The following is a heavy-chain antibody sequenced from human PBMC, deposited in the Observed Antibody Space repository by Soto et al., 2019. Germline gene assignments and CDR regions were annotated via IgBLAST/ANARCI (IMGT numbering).Heavy chain of an antibody. J-gene: IGHJ4*02. CDR3: ARVGGVAARTFDY. Sequence: PSETLSLTCTVSGGSINDFYWSWIRQPPGKGPEWIGYIYYSGSTDYNPSLRGRVTISVDTSKNQFSLKLRSVTAADTAVYYCARVGGVAARTFDYWGQGTLVTVSS. D-gene: IGHD6-6*01. CDR1: GGSINDFY. V-gene: IGHV4-59*01. CDR2: IYYSGST.